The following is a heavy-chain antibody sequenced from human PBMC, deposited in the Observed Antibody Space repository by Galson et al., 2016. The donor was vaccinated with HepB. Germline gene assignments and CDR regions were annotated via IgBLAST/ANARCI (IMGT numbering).Heavy chain of an antibody. J-gene: IGHJ4*02. CDR1: GFTFSSYA. CDR3: AKDSLQYYDILTGLSGFDY. CDR2: IFGSGGST. V-gene: IGHV3-23*01. Sequence: SLRLSCAASGFTFSSYAMSWVRQAPGKGLEWVSGIFGSGGSTYYADSVKGRFTVSRDNSKNTLYLQTNSLRAEDTAVYYCAKDSLQYYDILTGLSGFDYWGQGTLVTVSS. D-gene: IGHD3-9*01.